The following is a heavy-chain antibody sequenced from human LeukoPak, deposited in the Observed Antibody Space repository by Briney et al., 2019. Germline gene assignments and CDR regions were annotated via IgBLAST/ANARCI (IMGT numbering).Heavy chain of an antibody. V-gene: IGHV1-69*05. CDR2: IIPIFGTA. D-gene: IGHD1-26*01. J-gene: IGHJ4*02. CDR3: ARENSGSYLHFDY. CDR1: GGTFSGYA. Sequence: ASVKVSCKASGGTFSGYAISWVRQAPGQGLEWMGGIIPIFGTANYAQKFQGRVTITTDESTSTAYMELSSLRSEDTAVYYCARENSGSYLHFDYWGQGTLVTVSS.